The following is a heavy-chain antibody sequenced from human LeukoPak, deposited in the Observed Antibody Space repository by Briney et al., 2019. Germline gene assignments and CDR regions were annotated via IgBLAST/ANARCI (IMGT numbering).Heavy chain of an antibody. CDR3: AREDIVVVPAAMVGSLDY. CDR2: ISGTGDST. V-gene: IGHV3-23*01. Sequence: PGGSLRLSCAASGFTFSSFAMNWVRQAPGKGLEWVSTISGTGDSTNYADSVKGRLTISRDNSKNTLYLQMNSLRAEDTAVYYCAREDIVVVPAAMVGSLDYWGQGTLVTVSS. CDR1: GFTFSSFA. D-gene: IGHD2-2*01. J-gene: IGHJ4*02.